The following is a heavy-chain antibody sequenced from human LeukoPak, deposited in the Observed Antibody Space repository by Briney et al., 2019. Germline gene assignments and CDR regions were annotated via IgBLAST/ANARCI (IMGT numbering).Heavy chain of an antibody. Sequence: GGSLRLSCAASGFTFNSNSMHWVRQAPGKGLEWVAVIVFDGSDKYYADSVKGRFTISRDNSKNNLYLQMNSLRAEDKDVYYCARETRGFDYWGKGTLVTVSS. CDR2: IVFDGSDK. D-gene: IGHD1-1*01. CDR1: GFTFNSNS. V-gene: IGHV3-30*01. CDR3: ARETRGFDY. J-gene: IGHJ4*02.